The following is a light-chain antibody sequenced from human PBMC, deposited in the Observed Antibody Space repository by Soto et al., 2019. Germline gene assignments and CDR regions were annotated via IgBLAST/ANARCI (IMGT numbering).Light chain of an antibody. CDR1: QSISSY. V-gene: IGKV1-39*01. Sequence: DIQMTQSPSSLSASVGDRVTITCRASQSISSYLNWYQQKPGKAPKLLIYGASSLQSGAPSRFSGSGSGTDFTLTISSLQPEDFATYYCQQSYTTPHFGQGTKLESK. J-gene: IGKJ2*01. CDR3: QQSYTTPH. CDR2: GAS.